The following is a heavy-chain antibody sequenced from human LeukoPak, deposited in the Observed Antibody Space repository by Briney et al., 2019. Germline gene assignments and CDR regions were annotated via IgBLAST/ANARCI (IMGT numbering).Heavy chain of an antibody. CDR1: GFTVSSNY. CDR3: ARAGHDYGDYEPPSNYFDY. V-gene: IGHV3-53*01. D-gene: IGHD4-17*01. Sequence: GRSLRLSCAASGFTVSSNYMSWIRQAPGKGLEWVSVIYSGGSTYYADSVKGRFTISRDNSKNTLYLQMNSLRAEDTAVYYCARAGHDYGDYEPPSNYFDYWGQGTLVTVSS. CDR2: IYSGGST. J-gene: IGHJ4*02.